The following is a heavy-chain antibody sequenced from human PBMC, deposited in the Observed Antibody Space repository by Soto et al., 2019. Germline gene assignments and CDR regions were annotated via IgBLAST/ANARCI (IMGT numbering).Heavy chain of an antibody. CDR3: ARGPTDSYPGSRIFDF. J-gene: IGHJ4*02. V-gene: IGHV3-23*01. D-gene: IGHD3-10*01. CDR2: ITDTGGDA. CDR1: GLTFGSRA. Sequence: PWGSLRLSCVASGLTFGSRAMTWVRQAPGEGLQWVSTITDTGGDAEYADSVRGRFVISRDNSKKTLYLQMTSLTAEDSAMYYCARGPTDSYPGSRIFDFWGRVTLVTVSS.